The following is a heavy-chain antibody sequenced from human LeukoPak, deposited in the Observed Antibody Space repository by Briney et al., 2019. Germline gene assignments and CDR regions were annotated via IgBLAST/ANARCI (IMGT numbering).Heavy chain of an antibody. CDR3: ARARGYSSSFDY. CDR2: INHSGST. CDR1: GGSFSGYY. D-gene: IGHD5-18*01. J-gene: IGHJ4*02. Sequence: SETLSLTCAVYGGSFSGYYWSWIRQPPGKGLEWIGEINHSGSTNYNPSLKSRVTISVDTSKNQFSLKLSSVTAADTAVYYCARARGYSSSFDYGGQGTLVTVSS. V-gene: IGHV4-34*01.